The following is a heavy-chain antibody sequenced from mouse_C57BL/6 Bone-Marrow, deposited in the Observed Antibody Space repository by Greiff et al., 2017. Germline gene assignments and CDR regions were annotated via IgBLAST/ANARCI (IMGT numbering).Heavy chain of an antibody. CDR1: GFTFSSYA. J-gene: IGHJ2*01. D-gene: IGHD1-1*01. CDR3: ARGYYYGSPYYFDY. V-gene: IGHV5-4*01. Sequence: EVHLVESGGGLVKPGGSLKLSCAASGFTFSSYAMSWVRQTPEKRLEWVATISDGGSYTYYPDNVKGRFTISRDNAKNNLYLQMSHLKSEDTAMYYCARGYYYGSPYYFDYWGQGTTLTVSS. CDR2: ISDGGSYT.